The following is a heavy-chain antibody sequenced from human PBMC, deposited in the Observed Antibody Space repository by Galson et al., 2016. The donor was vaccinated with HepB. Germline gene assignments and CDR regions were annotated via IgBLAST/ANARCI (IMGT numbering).Heavy chain of an antibody. CDR3: ARDCSCGSCPTGGWDVFDI. Sequence: SETLSLTCSVSGGSISSRTWWSWVRQSPGKGLEWIGEIFHSGDTNYNPSLKDRVTLSIDESRSQFSLELRSMTAADTALYFCARDCSCGSCPTGGWDVFDIWGQGTKVLVSS. V-gene: IGHV4-4*02. D-gene: IGHD2-15*01. J-gene: IGHJ3*02. CDR1: GGSISSRTW. CDR2: IFHSGDT.